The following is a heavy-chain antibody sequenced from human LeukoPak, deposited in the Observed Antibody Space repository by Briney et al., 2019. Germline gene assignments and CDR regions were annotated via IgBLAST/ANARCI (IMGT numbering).Heavy chain of an antibody. V-gene: IGHV4-34*01. J-gene: IGHJ4*02. CDR3: ARWGRLYYYDSSGYSFDY. CDR1: GGSFSGYY. D-gene: IGHD3-22*01. Sequence: PSETLSLTCAVYGGSFSGYYWSWTRQPPGKGLEWIGEINHSGSTNYNPSLKSRVTISVDTSKNQFSLKLSSVTAADTAVYYCARWGRLYYYDSSGYSFDYWGQGTLVTVSS. CDR2: INHSGST.